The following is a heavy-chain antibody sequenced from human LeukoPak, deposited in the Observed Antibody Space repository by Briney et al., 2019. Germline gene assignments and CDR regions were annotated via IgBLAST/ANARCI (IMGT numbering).Heavy chain of an antibody. D-gene: IGHD3/OR15-3a*01. CDR2: IYYSGST. V-gene: IGHV4-59*01. CDR3: ARGRPDFWTNFYTYFLDS. J-gene: IGHJ4*02. CDR1: AGSISSYY. Sequence: SEALSLTCTVSAGSISSYYWTWIRQPPGKGLEWIGYIYYSGSTNYNPSLKSRVAISLDTSKNQFSLRLSSVTAADTAIYYCARGRPDFWTNFYTYFLDSWGQGTLVTVSS.